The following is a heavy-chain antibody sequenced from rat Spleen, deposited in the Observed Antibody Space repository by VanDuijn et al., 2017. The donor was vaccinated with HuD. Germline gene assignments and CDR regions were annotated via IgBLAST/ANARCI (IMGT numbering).Heavy chain of an antibody. CDR2: INTGGGNT. CDR3: TTYSDYATSPFAS. D-gene: IGHD1-6*01. J-gene: IGHJ3*01. CDR1: GFTFNNNW. Sequence: EVQLVESGGGLVQPGRSLKLSCVASGFTFNNNWMTWIRQAPGKGLEWVASINTGGGNTYSRDSVKGRFTISRDNAKNTQYLQMDSLRSEDTATYYCTTYSDYATSPFASWGRGALVTVSS. V-gene: IGHV5-31*01.